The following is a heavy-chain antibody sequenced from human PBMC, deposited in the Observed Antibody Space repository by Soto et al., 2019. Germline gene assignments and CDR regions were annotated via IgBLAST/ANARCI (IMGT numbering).Heavy chain of an antibody. D-gene: IGHD3-22*01. CDR1: GYTFTSYD. V-gene: IGHV1-8*01. J-gene: IGHJ4*02. CDR3: ARAGEWYYDSSGYYQS. CDR2: MNPNSGNT. Sequence: ASVKVSCKASGYTFTSYDINWVRQATGQGLEWMGWMNPNSGNTGYAQKFQGRVTMTRNTSISTAYMELSSLRSEDTAVYYCARAGEWYYDSSGYYQSWGQGTLVTVSS.